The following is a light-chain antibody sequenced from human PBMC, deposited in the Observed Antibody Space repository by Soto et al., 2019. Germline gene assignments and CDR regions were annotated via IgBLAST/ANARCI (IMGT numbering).Light chain of an antibody. CDR2: DAS. Sequence: DIQLTQSPSFLSASVGDRVTITCRASQGISTYLAWYQQKLGKAPKLLIYDASTLQSGVPSRFSGSRSGTEFTLTISSLQPEDFATYYCQQLNGYLELTFGGGIKVDIK. J-gene: IGKJ4*01. CDR3: QQLNGYLELT. V-gene: IGKV1-9*01. CDR1: QGISTY.